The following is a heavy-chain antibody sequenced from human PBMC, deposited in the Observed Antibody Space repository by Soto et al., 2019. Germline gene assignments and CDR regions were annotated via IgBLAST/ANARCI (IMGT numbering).Heavy chain of an antibody. CDR2: MNPKSGNT. J-gene: IGHJ4*02. Sequence: QVQLVQSGAEVKRPGASVKVSCKASGYTFSNNDINWVRQATGQGLEWMGWMNPKSGNTGYAQKFQGRVTMTRDTSITTAYMELSGLRSEDTAVYYCVRAPLDTYSADYFYNWGQGTLVTVSS. CDR3: VRAPLDTYSADYFYN. CDR1: GYTFSNND. V-gene: IGHV1-8*01. D-gene: IGHD5-18*01.